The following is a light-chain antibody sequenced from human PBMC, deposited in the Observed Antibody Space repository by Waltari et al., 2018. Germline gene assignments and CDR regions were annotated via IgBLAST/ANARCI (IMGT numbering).Light chain of an antibody. Sequence: QSALTQPPSASGSPGQSVTIPCTGTSSDVGGYNFVSWYQQHPGKAPKLMIYEVSKRPSGVPDRFSGSKSGNTASLTVSGLQPEDEADYYCSSYAGNHVVFGGGTKLTVL. J-gene: IGLJ2*01. CDR2: EVS. CDR3: SSYAGNHVV. V-gene: IGLV2-8*01. CDR1: SSDVGGYNF.